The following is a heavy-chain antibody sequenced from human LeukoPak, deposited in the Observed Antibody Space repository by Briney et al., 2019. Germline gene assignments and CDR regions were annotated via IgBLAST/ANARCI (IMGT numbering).Heavy chain of an antibody. CDR2: ISGGGYST. J-gene: IGHJ4*02. D-gene: IGHD1-26*01. V-gene: IGHV3-23*01. Sequence: GGSLRLSCVASGFTFNNYAMTWVRQAPGKGLEWVSAISGGGYSTYYADSVKGRFTISRDNSKNTLYLQMNSLRAEDTALYFCAQWSRYFDYWGQGTLVTVSS. CDR3: AQWSRYFDY. CDR1: GFTFNNYA.